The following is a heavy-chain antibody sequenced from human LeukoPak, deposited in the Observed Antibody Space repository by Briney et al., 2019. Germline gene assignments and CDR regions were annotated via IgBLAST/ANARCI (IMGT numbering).Heavy chain of an antibody. D-gene: IGHD4-17*01. CDR1: GFTFSSYS. CDR3: ARDKDYGDSGWFDP. Sequence: GGSLRLSCAASGFTFSSYSMNWVRQAPGKGLEWVSSISSSSSYIYYADSVKGRFTISRDNAKNSLYLQMNSLRAEDTAMYYCARDKDYGDSGWFDPWGQGTLVTVSS. V-gene: IGHV3-21*01. J-gene: IGHJ5*02. CDR2: ISSSSSYI.